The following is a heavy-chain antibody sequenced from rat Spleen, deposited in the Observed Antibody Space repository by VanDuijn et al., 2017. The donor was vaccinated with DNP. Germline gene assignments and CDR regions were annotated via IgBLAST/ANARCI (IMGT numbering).Heavy chain of an antibody. CDR1: GFTFSDFY. V-gene: IGHV5-29*01. CDR2: IAYDGVTT. J-gene: IGHJ2*01. Sequence: EVQLVQSGGGLVQPGRSLRLSCAASGFTFSDFYMAWVRQAPTKGLEWVATIAYDGVTTYYRDSVKGRFTISRDNAKSTLYLQMDSLRSEDTATYYCARQIYDYFDYWGQGVMVTVSS. CDR3: ARQIYDYFDY.